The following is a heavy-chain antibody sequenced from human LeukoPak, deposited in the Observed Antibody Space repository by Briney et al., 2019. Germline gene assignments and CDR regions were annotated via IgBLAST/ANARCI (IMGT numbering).Heavy chain of an antibody. CDR3: VKSAVTTLWSFDY. Sequence: GGSLRLSCAASGFTFSSYGMHWVRQAPGKGLEWVAVVSSDGSSEYYADSVKGRFTISRDNSKNTLYLQMNSLRAEDTAVYYCVKSAVTTLWSFDYWGQGTLVTVSS. CDR1: GFTFSSYG. D-gene: IGHD4-17*01. CDR2: VSSDGSSE. J-gene: IGHJ4*02. V-gene: IGHV3-30*18.